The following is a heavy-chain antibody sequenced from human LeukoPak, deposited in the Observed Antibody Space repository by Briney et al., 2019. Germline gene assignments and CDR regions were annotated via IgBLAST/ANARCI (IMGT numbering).Heavy chain of an antibody. Sequence: WASVKVSCKASGYTFTGYYMHWVRQAPGQGLEWMGWINPNSGGTNYAQKFQGRVTMTRNTSITTAYMELSRLRSDDTAVYYCATSAYFGASPPTVGMDVWGQGTTVTVSS. CDR2: INPNSGGT. CDR3: ATSAYFGASPPTVGMDV. D-gene: IGHD3-10*01. CDR1: GYTFTGYY. J-gene: IGHJ6*02. V-gene: IGHV1-2*02.